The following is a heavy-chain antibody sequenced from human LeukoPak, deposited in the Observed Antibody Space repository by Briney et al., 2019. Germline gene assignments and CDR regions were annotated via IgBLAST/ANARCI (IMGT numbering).Heavy chain of an antibody. CDR2: IYSGGGT. J-gene: IGHJ6*02. CDR1: GFTFSNNY. Sequence: GGSLRLSCAASGFTFSNNYMSWVRQAPGKGLEWVSVIYSGGGTNSADSVKGRFTISRDNSKNTLYLQMNSLRAEDTAVYYCASAGYYDFWSGYSFGSSSMDVWGQGTKVTVSS. V-gene: IGHV3-53*01. D-gene: IGHD3-3*01. CDR3: ASAGYYDFWSGYSFGSSSMDV.